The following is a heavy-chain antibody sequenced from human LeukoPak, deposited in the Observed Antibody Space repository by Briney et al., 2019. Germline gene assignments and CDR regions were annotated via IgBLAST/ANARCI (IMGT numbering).Heavy chain of an antibody. CDR2: IKQDGSEK. CDR3: ARDPRRDYYDSSGYSPRLFDY. J-gene: IGHJ4*02. CDR1: GFTFSSYW. D-gene: IGHD3-22*01. V-gene: IGHV3-7*01. Sequence: GGSLRLSCAASGFTFSSYWMSWVRQAPGKGLEWVANIKQDGSEKYYVDSVKGRFTISRDNAKNSLYLQMNSLRAEDTAVYYCARDPRRDYYDSSGYSPRLFDYWGQGTLVTVSS.